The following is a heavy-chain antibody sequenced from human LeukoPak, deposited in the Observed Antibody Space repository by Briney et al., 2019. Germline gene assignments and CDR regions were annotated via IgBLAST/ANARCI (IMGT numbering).Heavy chain of an antibody. D-gene: IGHD3-22*01. CDR3: ARVIRLYYMDV. V-gene: IGHV4-59*01. CDR1: GGSISSYY. Sequence: SETLSLTFTVSGGSISSYYWSWIRQPPGKGLEWIGYIYYSGSTNYNPSLKSRVTISVDTSKNQFSLKLSSVTAADTAVYYCARVIRLYYMDVWGKGTTVTVSS. CDR2: IYYSGST. J-gene: IGHJ6*03.